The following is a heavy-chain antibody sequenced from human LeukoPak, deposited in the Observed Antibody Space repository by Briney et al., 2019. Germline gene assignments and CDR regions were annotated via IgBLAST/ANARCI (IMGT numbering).Heavy chain of an antibody. J-gene: IGHJ4*02. CDR1: GYSIRSGYY. CDR2: IYHSGST. Sequence: SETLSLTCTVSGYSIRSGYYWAWMRQPPGKGLEWIGSIYHSGSTYYNPSLKSRVTISVDTSKNQFSLKLSSVTAADTAVYYCARDRGDGYDYFWDYWGQGTLVTVSS. V-gene: IGHV4-38-2*02. CDR3: ARDRGDGYDYFWDY. D-gene: IGHD5-12*01.